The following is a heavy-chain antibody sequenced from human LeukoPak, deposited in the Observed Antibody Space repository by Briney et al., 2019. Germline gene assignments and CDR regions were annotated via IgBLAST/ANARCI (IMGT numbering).Heavy chain of an antibody. CDR2: ISSNGGST. Sequence: PGRSLRLSCAASGFTPSSYAMHWVRQAPGKGLEYVSGISSNGGSTYYANSVKGRFSISRDNSKNTLYLQMGRLRPEDMAVYYCARDINSGLGGDDVFDIWGQGTMVTVSS. V-gene: IGHV3-64*01. J-gene: IGHJ3*02. CDR1: GFTPSSYA. D-gene: IGHD2-21*02. CDR3: ARDINSGLGGDDVFDI.